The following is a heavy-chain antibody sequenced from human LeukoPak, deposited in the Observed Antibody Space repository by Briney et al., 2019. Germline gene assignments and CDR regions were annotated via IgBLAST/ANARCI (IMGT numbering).Heavy chain of an antibody. CDR1: GGSLSGFY. D-gene: IGHD3-10*01. CDR3: ARGPLMYYYASGSYYSN. J-gene: IGHJ4*02. Sequence: SETLSLTCAVSGGSLSGFYWSRIRQPPGKGLEWIGDINHSGSTNYNPSLKSRVTISVDTSKKQFSLKLSSVTAADTAVYFCARGPLMYYYASGSYYSNWGQGTLVTVSS. CDR2: INHSGST. V-gene: IGHV4-34*01.